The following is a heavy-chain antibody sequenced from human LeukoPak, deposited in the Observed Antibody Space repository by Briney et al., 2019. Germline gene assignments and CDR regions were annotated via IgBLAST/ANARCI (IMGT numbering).Heavy chain of an antibody. CDR2: ISSSGSTI. J-gene: IGHJ4*02. CDR1: GFTVSNNY. Sequence: GGSLRLSCAASGFTVSNNYMSWIRQAPGKGLEWVSYISSSGSTIYYADSVKGRFTISRDNAKNSLYLQMNSLRAEDTAVYYCARDGAYSSSWGVFDYWGQGTLVTVSS. CDR3: ARDGAYSSSWGVFDY. D-gene: IGHD6-13*01. V-gene: IGHV3-11*04.